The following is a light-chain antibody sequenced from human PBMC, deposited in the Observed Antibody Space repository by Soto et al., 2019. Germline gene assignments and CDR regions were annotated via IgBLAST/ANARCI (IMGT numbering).Light chain of an antibody. CDR1: SGSVSTSYY. CDR3: VLYMGSGIWV. CDR2: STN. J-gene: IGLJ3*02. Sequence: QTVVTQEPSFSVSPGRTVTLTCGLSSGSVSTSYYPSWYQQTPGQAPRTLIYSTNTRSSGVPDRFSGSILGNKAALTITGAHADDESHYYCVLYMGSGIWVFGGGTKLTVL. V-gene: IGLV8-61*01.